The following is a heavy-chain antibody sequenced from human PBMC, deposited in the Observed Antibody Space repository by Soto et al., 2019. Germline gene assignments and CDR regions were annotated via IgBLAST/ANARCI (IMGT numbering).Heavy chain of an antibody. Sequence: PGESLKISCKGSGYSFTSYWIGWVRQMPGKGLEWMGIIYPGDSDTRYSPSFQGQVTISADKSISTAYLQWSSLKASDTAMYYCARSEDYFSRGPLYYFDYWGQGTLVTVSS. CDR3: ARSEDYFSRGPLYYFDY. J-gene: IGHJ4*02. CDR1: GYSFTSYW. CDR2: IYPGDSDT. V-gene: IGHV5-51*01. D-gene: IGHD3-3*01.